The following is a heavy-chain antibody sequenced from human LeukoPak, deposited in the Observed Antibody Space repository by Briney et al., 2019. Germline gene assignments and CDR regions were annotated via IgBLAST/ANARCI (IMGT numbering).Heavy chain of an antibody. CDR2: INPNSGGT. Sequence: ASVRVSCKASGYTFTGYYMHWVRQAPGQGLEWMGWINPNSGGTNYAQKFQGRVTMTRDTSISTAYMELSRLRSDDTAVYYCARGGSSWSGWFDPWGQGTLVTVSS. D-gene: IGHD6-13*01. J-gene: IGHJ5*02. V-gene: IGHV1-2*02. CDR3: ARGGSSWSGWFDP. CDR1: GYTFTGYY.